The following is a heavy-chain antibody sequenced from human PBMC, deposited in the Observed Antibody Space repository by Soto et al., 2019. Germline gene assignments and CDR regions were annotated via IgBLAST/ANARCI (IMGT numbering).Heavy chain of an antibody. Sequence: EVQLVESGGGLVQPGGSLRLSCAASGFTFSNYSMNWVRQAPGKGLEWVSCIGTSSSTIYYADSVKGRFTISRDKAKNSLYLQMNSLRDEDTAVYYCARVSRWDDNNFVWGQGALVTVSS. CDR3: ARVSRWDDNNFV. J-gene: IGHJ4*02. CDR1: GFTFSNYS. CDR2: IGTSSSTI. D-gene: IGHD1-1*01. V-gene: IGHV3-48*02.